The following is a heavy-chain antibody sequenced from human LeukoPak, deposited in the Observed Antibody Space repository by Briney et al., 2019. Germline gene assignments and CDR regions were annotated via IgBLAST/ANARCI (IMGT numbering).Heavy chain of an antibody. V-gene: IGHV3-66*01. CDR3: ARERAAPFYYFDS. D-gene: IGHD6-13*01. CDR2: FYSAGST. Sequence: GGSLRLSCAASGFTVSSNYMSWVRQAPGKGLEWVSVFYSAGSTYYADSVKGRFSISRDNSKNTLYLQMNSLRAEDTAAYYCARERAAPFYYFDSWGQGTLVTVSS. CDR1: GFTVSSNY. J-gene: IGHJ4*02.